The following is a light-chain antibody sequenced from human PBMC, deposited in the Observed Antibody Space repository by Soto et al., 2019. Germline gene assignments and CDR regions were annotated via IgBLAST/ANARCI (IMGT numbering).Light chain of an antibody. J-gene: IGKJ3*01. CDR2: GAS. CDR3: QNFGDSPFT. CDR1: ETISSHY. V-gene: IGKV3-20*01. Sequence: EIVMMQSPDTLSLSPGERATLSCRASETISSHYIAWYQQKPGQAPRLLIFGASTRATGIPDSFSGGWSGTDFTLTISRLEPEDFAVYYCQNFGDSPFTFGPGTKVDIK.